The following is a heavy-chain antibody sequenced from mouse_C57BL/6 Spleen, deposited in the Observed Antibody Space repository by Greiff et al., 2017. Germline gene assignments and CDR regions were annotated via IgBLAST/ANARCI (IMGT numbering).Heavy chain of an antibody. CDR2: INPSNGGT. CDR1: GYTFTSYW. J-gene: IGHJ2*01. D-gene: IGHD2-3*01. Sequence: QVQLQQPGTELVKPGASVKLSCKASGYTFTSYWMHWVKQRPGQGLDWIGNINPSNGGTNYNEKFKSKATLTVDNSSSTAYMQLSSLTSEDSAVYYCARGRWLLPPFDYWGQGTTLTVSS. V-gene: IGHV1-53*01. CDR3: ARGRWLLPPFDY.